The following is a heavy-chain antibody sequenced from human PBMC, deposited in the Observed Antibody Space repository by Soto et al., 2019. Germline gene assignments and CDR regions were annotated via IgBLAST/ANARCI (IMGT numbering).Heavy chain of an antibody. V-gene: IGHV1-69*06. Sequence: GASVKVSCKVSGSRFSNYVISWVRQAPGHRLEWLGRIIPIFNSTKYAQSFQGRVTITADKSTSTASLELSSLRSDDTAVHYCAREGRGKKAGYNGLVSLGYWGQGTLVTVSS. CDR3: AREGRGKKAGYNGLVSLGY. CDR1: GSRFSNYV. D-gene: IGHD2-2*02. J-gene: IGHJ4*02. CDR2: IIPIFNST.